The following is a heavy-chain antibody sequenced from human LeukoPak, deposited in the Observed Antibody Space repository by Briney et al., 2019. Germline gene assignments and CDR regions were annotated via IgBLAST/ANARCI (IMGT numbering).Heavy chain of an antibody. CDR2: IKQDGSEK. V-gene: IGHV3-7*03. J-gene: IGHJ4*02. CDR1: GFTFSSYW. D-gene: IGHD1-26*01. CDR3: ARDGRGKYHLDL. Sequence: TGGSLRLSCAASGFTFSSYWMSWVRQAPGKGLEWVANIKQDGSEKYYVDSVKGRFTISRDNAKNSLYLQMNSLRADDTALYYCARDGRGKYHLDLWGQGTLVTVSS.